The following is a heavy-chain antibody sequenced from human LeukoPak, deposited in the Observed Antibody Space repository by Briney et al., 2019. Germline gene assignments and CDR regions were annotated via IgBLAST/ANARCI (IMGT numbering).Heavy chain of an antibody. CDR2: IYYSGST. CDR1: GGSISSSRYY. J-gene: IGHJ4*02. CDR3: AREGGYYGSGTYFGD. D-gene: IGHD3-10*01. V-gene: IGHV4-61*01. Sequence: PSETLSLTCTVSGGSISSSRYYWSWIRQPPGKGLEWIGYIYYSGSTNYNPSLKSRVTISVDTSKNQFSLKLSSVTAADTAVYYCAREGGYYGSGTYFGDWGQGTLVTVSS.